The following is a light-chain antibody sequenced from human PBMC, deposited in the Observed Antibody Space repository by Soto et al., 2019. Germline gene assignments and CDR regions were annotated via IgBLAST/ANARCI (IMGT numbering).Light chain of an antibody. CDR3: HHYVTSLWT. CDR2: GVS. V-gene: IGKV3-20*01. Sequence: EIVLTQSPGTLSLSPGERATLSCRASQSLTNNNLAWYQQKPGQAPRLLIHGVSSRATGIPDRFSGSGSETDFTLTFTKVEPEDFAVYYCHHYVTSLWTFGQGTRVEIK. CDR1: QSLTNNN. J-gene: IGKJ1*01.